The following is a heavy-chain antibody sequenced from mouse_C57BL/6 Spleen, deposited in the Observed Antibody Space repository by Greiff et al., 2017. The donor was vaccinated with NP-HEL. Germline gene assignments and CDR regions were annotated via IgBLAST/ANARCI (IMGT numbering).Heavy chain of an antibody. Sequence: VKLQQPGAELVKPGASVKLSCKASGYTFTSYWMHWVKQRPGQGLEWIGMIHPNSGSTNYNEKFKSKATLTVDKSSSTAYMQLSSLTSEDSAVYYCARYYDYDWFAYWGQGTLVTVSA. CDR3: ARYYDYDWFAY. CDR1: GYTFTSYW. V-gene: IGHV1-64*01. J-gene: IGHJ3*01. D-gene: IGHD2-4*01. CDR2: IHPNSGST.